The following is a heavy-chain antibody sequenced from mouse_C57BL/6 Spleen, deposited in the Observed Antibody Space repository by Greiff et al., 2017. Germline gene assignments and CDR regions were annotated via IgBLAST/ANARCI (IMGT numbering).Heavy chain of an antibody. Sequence: VQLLESGPGLVAPSPSLSITCTVSGFSLTSYGVSWVRQPPGKGLEWLGVIWGDGSTNYHSALISRLSTSKDNSKSQVFLRLNSLQTDDTATYYCAEIYYGNYGYAMDYWGQGTSVTVSS. D-gene: IGHD2-1*01. CDR3: AEIYYGNYGYAMDY. CDR1: GFSLTSYG. V-gene: IGHV2-3*01. CDR2: IWGDGST. J-gene: IGHJ4*01.